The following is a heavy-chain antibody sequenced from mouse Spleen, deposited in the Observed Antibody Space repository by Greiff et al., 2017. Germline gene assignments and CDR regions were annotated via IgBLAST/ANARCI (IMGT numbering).Heavy chain of an antibody. CDR1: GFTFSDYG. D-gene: IGHD2-5*01. V-gene: IGHV5-17*01. CDR3: ARDRYSNYYAMDY. Sequence: EVKLMESGGGLVKPGGSLKLSCAASGFTFSDYGMHWVRQAPEKGLEWVAYISSGSSTIYYADTVKGRFTISRDNAKNTLFLQMTSLRSEDTAMYYCARDRYSNYYAMDYWGQGTSVTVSS. J-gene: IGHJ4*01. CDR2: ISSGSSTI.